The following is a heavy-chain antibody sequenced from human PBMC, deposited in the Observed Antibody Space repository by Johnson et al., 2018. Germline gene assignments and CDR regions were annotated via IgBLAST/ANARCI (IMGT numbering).Heavy chain of an antibody. CDR3: GRDPSSNYSYAMDV. V-gene: IGHV3-33*01. CDR2: IWYDGSNK. J-gene: IGHJ6*02. CDR1: GFTFSKYG. D-gene: IGHD6-19*01. Sequence: QVQLVQSGGGVVQPGRSLRLSCAASGFTFSKYGMHWVRQAPGKGLEWVALIWYDGSNKYYADSVKGRFTISRDNSKNTLYLQMSGLRAEDTGMYYCGRDPSSNYSYAMDVWGQGTTVTVSS.